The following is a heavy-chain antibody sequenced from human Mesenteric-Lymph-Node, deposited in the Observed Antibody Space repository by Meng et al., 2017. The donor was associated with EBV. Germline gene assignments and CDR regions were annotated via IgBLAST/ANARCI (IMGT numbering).Heavy chain of an antibody. CDR3: AGELRYFEWAEYGFES. CDR2: IDHSGGT. CDR1: GEPFSNYY. D-gene: IGHD3-9*01. Sequence: QVRLQQWGAGRLXXXXXLXLTXAXYGEPFSNYYWSWIRQPPGKGLEWIGRIDHSGGTTYNPSLKSRVTISIDTSKNQVSIKMTSVTAADTAVYYCAGELRYFEWAEYGFESWGQGTLVTVSS. J-gene: IGHJ4*02. V-gene: IGHV4-34*01.